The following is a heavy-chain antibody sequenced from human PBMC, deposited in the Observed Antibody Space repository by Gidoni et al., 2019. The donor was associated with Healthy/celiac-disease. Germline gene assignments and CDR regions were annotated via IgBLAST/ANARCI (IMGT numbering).Heavy chain of an antibody. CDR3: ARDFARKLAALDY. J-gene: IGHJ4*02. V-gene: IGHV3-33*01. D-gene: IGHD6-13*01. CDR1: GVTFSSYG. Sequence: QVQLVESGGGVVQPGRSRRLSCAASGVTFSSYGMHWVRQAPGKGLWWVAVIWYDGSNKYYADSVKGRFTISRDNSKNTLYLQMNSLRAEDTAVYYCARDFARKLAALDYWGQGTLVTVSS. CDR2: IWYDGSNK.